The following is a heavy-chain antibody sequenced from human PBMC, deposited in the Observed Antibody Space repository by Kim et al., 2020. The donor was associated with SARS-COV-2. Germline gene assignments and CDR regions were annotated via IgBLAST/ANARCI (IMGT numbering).Heavy chain of an antibody. CDR3: ARDLSGYGGFDY. J-gene: IGHJ4*02. V-gene: IGHV3-33*01. Sequence: GGSLRLSCAASGFTFSSYGMHWVRQAPGKGLEWVAVIWYDGSNKYYADSVNGRFTISRDNSKNTLYLQMNSLRAEDTAVYYCARDLSGYGGFDYWGQGTLVTVSS. CDR1: GFTFSSYG. D-gene: IGHD5-18*01. CDR2: IWYDGSNK.